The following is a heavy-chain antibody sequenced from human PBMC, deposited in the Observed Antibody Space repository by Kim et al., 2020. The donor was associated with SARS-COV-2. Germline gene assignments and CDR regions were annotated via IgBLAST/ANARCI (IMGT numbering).Heavy chain of an antibody. D-gene: IGHD2-15*01. J-gene: IGHJ4*02. Sequence: SETLSLTCAVYGGSFSGYYWSWIRQPPGKGLEWIGEINHSGSTNYNPSLKSRVTISVDTSKNQFSLKLSSVTAADTAVYYCARGLYGYCSGGSCYGYFDYWGQGTLVTVSS. CDR2: INHSGST. CDR1: GGSFSGYY. CDR3: ARGLYGYCSGGSCYGYFDY. V-gene: IGHV4-34*01.